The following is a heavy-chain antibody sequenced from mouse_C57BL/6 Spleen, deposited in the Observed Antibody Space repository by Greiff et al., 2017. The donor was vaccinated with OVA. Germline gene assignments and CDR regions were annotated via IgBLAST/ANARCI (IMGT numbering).Heavy chain of an antibody. V-gene: IGHV1-26*01. CDR1: GYTFTDYY. D-gene: IGHD2-3*01. CDR2: INPNNGGT. J-gene: IGHJ3*01. CDR3: ARGGGYYASWFAY. Sequence: EVQLQQSGPELVKPGASVKISCKASGYTFTDYYMNWVKQSHGKSLEWIGDINPNNGGTSYNQKFKGKATLTVDKSSSTAYMELRSLTSEDSAVYYCARGGGYYASWFAYWGQGTLVTVSA.